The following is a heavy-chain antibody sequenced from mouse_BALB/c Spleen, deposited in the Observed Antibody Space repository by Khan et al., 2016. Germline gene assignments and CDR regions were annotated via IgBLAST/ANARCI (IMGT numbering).Heavy chain of an antibody. J-gene: IGHJ3*01. CDR3: VRSPYYDYSNKDGFAY. CDR2: INPYNGDT. V-gene: IGHV1-37*01. D-gene: IGHD2-5*01. CDR1: GYSLTGYF. Sequence: GQLQQSGPELVKPGASVKISCKASGYSLTGYFMNWVKQSHGKSLEWIGRINPYNGDTFYNQKFKGKAKLTVDKSANTAHMDLLSLTSEDSAVFYSVRSPYYDYSNKDGFAYWGQGTMVTVSA.